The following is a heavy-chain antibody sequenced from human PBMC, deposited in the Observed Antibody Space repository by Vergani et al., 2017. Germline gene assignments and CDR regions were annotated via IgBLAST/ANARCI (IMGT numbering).Heavy chain of an antibody. CDR2: IYPGDSYT. CDR1: GYSFTSYW. CDR3: ARRVVPAATGGAFDI. J-gene: IGHJ3*02. Sequence: EVQLVQSGAEVKKPGESLKISCKGSGYSFTSYWIGWVRQMPGKGLEWMGIIYPGDSYTRYSPSFQGQVTISAEKSISTAYLQWSSLKASVTAMYYCARRVVPAATGGAFDIWGQGTMVTVSS. D-gene: IGHD2-2*01. V-gene: IGHV5-51*03.